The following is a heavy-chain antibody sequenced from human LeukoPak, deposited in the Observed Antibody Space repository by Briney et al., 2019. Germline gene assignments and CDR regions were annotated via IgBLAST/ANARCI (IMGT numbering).Heavy chain of an antibody. CDR1: GYSFTNYW. CDR2: IYPGDSDT. D-gene: IGHD6-19*01. J-gene: IGHJ4*02. CDR3: ASSRSGWSFDY. V-gene: IGHV5-51*01. Sequence: RGESLKISCKGSGYSFTNYWIAWVRQMPGKGLEWMGIIYPGDSDTRYSPSFQCQVTISADKSISTAYLQWSSLKASDTAMYYCASSRSGWSFDYWGQGTLVTVSS.